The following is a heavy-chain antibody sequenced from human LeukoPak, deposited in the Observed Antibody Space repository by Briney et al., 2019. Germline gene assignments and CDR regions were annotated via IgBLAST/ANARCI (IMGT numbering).Heavy chain of an antibody. CDR1: GFTSRDYT. D-gene: IGHD2-2*01. CDR3: AREVLIVVEPAANTIDY. V-gene: IGHV3-21*01. Sequence: GGSLRLSCAASGFTSRDYTMNWVRQTPGKGLEWVSAITKGGSYMTYADSVKGRFTVSRDNAKNSLFLQMNNLRVEDTAVYFCAREVLIVVEPAANTIDYWGQGTRVTVSS. CDR2: ITKGGSYM. J-gene: IGHJ4*02.